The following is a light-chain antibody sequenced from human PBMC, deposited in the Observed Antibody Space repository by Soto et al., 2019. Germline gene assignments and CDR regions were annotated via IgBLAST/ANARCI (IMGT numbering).Light chain of an antibody. CDR2: NNN. J-gene: IGLJ1*01. CDR1: XSXIGTNA. CDR3: AAWDDSLNGYV. Sequence: TQPPXASXTPGQXXXXXXXXXXSXIGTNAVNWYQRLPGTAPKLLIYNNNQRPSGVPDRFSGSKSGTSASLAISGLQSEDEADYYCAAWDDSLNGYVFGTGTKVT. V-gene: IGLV1-44*01.